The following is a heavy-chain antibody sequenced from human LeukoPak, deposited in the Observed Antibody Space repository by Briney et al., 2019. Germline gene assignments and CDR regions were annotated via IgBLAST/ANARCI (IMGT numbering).Heavy chain of an antibody. CDR2: IWYDGSNK. J-gene: IGHJ6*02. CDR3: ARTHTGSYYGYYYYGMDV. Sequence: PGGSLRLSCAASGFTFSSYGMHWVRQAPGKGLEWVAVIWYDGSNKYYADSVKGRFTISRDNSKKTLYLQMNSLRAEDTAVYYCARTHTGSYYGYYYYGMDVWGQGTTVTVSS. V-gene: IGHV3-33*01. D-gene: IGHD1-26*01. CDR1: GFTFSSYG.